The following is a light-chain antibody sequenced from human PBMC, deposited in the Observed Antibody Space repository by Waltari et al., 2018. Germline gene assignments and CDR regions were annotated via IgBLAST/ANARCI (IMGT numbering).Light chain of an antibody. J-gene: IGKJ1*01. Sequence: EIVLTQSPGTLSLSPGESATLSCRASQSVSRTLAWYQQKPGQAPRLLIYGASTRATGIPERFSGGGSGTDFSLTINRLEPEDFAVYYCQHYVRLPATFGQGTKVEIK. CDR2: GAS. CDR3: QHYVRLPAT. CDR1: QSVSRT. V-gene: IGKV3-20*01.